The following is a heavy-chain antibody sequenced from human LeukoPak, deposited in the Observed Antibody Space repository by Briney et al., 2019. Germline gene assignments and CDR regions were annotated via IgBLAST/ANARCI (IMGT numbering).Heavy chain of an antibody. D-gene: IGHD6-13*01. CDR2: IIPIFSIA. J-gene: IGHJ4*02. V-gene: IGHV1-69*04. CDR3: ARDLPIAAAGNFDY. Sequence: GASVKVSCKASGGTFSSYAISWVRQAPGPGLEWMGRIIPIFSIANYAQKFQGRVTITADKSTSTAYMELSSLRSEDTAVYYCARDLPIAAAGNFDYWGQGTLVTVSS. CDR1: GGTFSSYA.